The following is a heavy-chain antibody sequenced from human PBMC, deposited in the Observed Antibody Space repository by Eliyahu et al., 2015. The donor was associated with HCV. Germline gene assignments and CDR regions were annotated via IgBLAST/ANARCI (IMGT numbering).Heavy chain of an antibody. J-gene: IGHJ4*02. CDR1: GGSFSGYY. Sequence: QVQLQQWGAGLLKPSETLSLTCAVYGGSFSGYYWSWSRQPPGKGLEWIGEINHSGSTNYNPSLKSRVTISVDTSKNQFSLKLSSVTAADTAVYYCARGRYYYGSGSYYSFGRYFDYWGQGTLVTVSS. V-gene: IGHV4-34*01. CDR3: ARGRYYYGSGSYYSFGRYFDY. CDR2: INHSGST. D-gene: IGHD3-10*01.